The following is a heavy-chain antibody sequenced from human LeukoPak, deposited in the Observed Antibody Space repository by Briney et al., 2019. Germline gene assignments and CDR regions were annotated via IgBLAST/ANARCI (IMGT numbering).Heavy chain of an antibody. D-gene: IGHD4-17*01. CDR2: INFDGSTT. J-gene: IGHJ5*01. Sequence: GGSLKLSCAASGFTFNNHWMHWVRQAPGKGLVWVSHINFDGSTTTYADSVKGRFTISRDNTNNTLFLYMNSLRAEDTAVYYCVRDRLSNDYAHNCFDSWGQGTLVTVSS. V-gene: IGHV3-74*01. CDR3: VRDRLSNDYAHNCFDS. CDR1: GFTFNNHW.